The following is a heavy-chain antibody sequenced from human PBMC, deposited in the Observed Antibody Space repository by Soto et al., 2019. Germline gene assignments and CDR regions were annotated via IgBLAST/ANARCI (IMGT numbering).Heavy chain of an antibody. Sequence: QVQLVQSGAEVKTPGSSLKVSCTVSGSRFSNYVISWVRQAPGHGLEWLGRNSPIFNSTHYAQKFQDRVTITEDKSTHTAALELSSLRSDDTAVYYCAREGRGKKAGYNGLVSLGYWGQGTLVTVSS. V-gene: IGHV1-69*06. CDR2: NSPIFNST. D-gene: IGHD2-2*02. CDR3: AREGRGKKAGYNGLVSLGY. CDR1: GSRFSNYV. J-gene: IGHJ4*02.